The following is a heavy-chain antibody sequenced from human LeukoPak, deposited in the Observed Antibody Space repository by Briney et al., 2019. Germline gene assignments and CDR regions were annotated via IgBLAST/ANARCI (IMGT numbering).Heavy chain of an antibody. V-gene: IGHV3-21*01. D-gene: IGHD1-14*01. Sequence: GGSLRLSCAASGFTFSNYYMNWVRQAPGQGLEWVSSISSSSSYIYYADSVKGRFTISRDNAKNSLYLQMNSLRAEDTAVYYCARSPPDRASGLFDYWGQGTLVTVSS. CDR2: ISSSSSYI. CDR3: ARSPPDRASGLFDY. CDR1: GFTFSNYY. J-gene: IGHJ4*02.